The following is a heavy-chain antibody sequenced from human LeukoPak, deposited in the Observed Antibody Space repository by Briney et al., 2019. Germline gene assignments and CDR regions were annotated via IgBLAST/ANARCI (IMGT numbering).Heavy chain of an antibody. D-gene: IGHD4-11*01. V-gene: IGHV3-11*01. CDR3: ARENSNNYYYYMDV. Sequence: GGSLRLSCAASGFTFSDYYMTWIRQAPGKGLEWVSYISGSGSTIYYADSVKGRFTISRDNAKNSRYLQMNSLRAEDTAVYYCARENSNNYYYYMDVWGKGTTVTVSS. CDR2: ISGSGSTI. CDR1: GFTFSDYY. J-gene: IGHJ6*03.